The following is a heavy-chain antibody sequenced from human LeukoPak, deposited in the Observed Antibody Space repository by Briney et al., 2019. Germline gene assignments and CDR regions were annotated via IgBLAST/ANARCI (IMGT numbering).Heavy chain of an antibody. CDR2: IWYDGSNK. CDR3: ARDKYSRGWDFDY. Sequence: GRSLRLSCAASGFTFSSYGMHWVRQAPGKGLEWVAVIWYDGSNKYYADSVKGRFTISRDNSKNTLYLQMNSLRAEDTAVYYCARDKYSRGWDFDYWGQGTLVTVSS. D-gene: IGHD6-19*01. CDR1: GFTFSSYG. V-gene: IGHV3-33*01. J-gene: IGHJ4*02.